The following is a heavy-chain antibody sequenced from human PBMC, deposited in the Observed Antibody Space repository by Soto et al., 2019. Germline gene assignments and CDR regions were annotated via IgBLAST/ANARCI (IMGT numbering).Heavy chain of an antibody. CDR1: GYKVSTWHNFTSYW. Sequence: PGESLKISCMGSGYKVSTWHNFTSYWIAWVRQMPGEGLEWMGIIYPGDSDTRYSPSFQGQVTISADKSISTAYLQWSSLKASDTAMYYCARREVTYYYGSGSYYFDYWGQGTLVTVSS. CDR2: IYPGDSDT. V-gene: IGHV5-51*01. J-gene: IGHJ4*02. CDR3: ARREVTYYYGSGSYYFDY. D-gene: IGHD3-10*01.